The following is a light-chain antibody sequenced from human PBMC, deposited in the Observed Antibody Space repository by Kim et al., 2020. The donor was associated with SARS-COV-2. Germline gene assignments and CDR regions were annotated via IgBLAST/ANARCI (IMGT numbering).Light chain of an antibody. J-gene: IGLJ2*01. V-gene: IGLV6-57*03. CDR3: QSYDSSTVI. Sequence: GQTVTISCTRSSGSIASNYVQWYQQRPGSAPTTVISENNQRPSGVPDRFSGSIDSSSNSASLTISGLKTEDEADYYCQSYDSSTVIFGGGTQLTVL. CDR2: ENN. CDR1: SGSIASNY.